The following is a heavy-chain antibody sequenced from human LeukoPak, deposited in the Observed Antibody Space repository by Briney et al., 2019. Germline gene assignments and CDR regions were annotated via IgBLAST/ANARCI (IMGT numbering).Heavy chain of an antibody. D-gene: IGHD5-18*01. J-gene: IGHJ4*02. CDR3: AKGRGYSYTIFDY. Sequence: PGGSLRLSCAASGFTFSSYGMHWVRQAPGKGLEWVAFIRYDGSNKYYADSVKGRFTISRDNSKNTLYLQMNSPRAEDTAVYYCAKGRGYSYTIFDYWGQGTLVTVSS. V-gene: IGHV3-30*02. CDR2: IRYDGSNK. CDR1: GFTFSSYG.